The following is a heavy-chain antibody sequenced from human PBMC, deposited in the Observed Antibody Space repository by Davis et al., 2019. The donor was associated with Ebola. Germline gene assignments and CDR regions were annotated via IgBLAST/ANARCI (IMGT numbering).Heavy chain of an antibody. J-gene: IGHJ3*02. V-gene: IGHV3-21*01. D-gene: IGHD6-13*01. Sequence: GESLKISCAASGFTFSSYSMNWVRQAPGKGLEWVSSISSSSSYIYYADSVKGRFTISRDNAKNSLYLQMNSLRAEDTAVYYCARVFGSSSAFDIWGQETMVTVSS. CDR3: ARVFGSSSAFDI. CDR1: GFTFSSYS. CDR2: ISSSSSYI.